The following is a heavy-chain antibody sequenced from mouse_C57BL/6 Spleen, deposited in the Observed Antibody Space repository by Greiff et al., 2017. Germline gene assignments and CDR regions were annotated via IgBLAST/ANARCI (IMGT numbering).Heavy chain of an antibody. D-gene: IGHD1-1*01. V-gene: IGHV5-4*01. J-gene: IGHJ4*01. CDR2: ISDGGSYT. Sequence: EVMLVESGGGLVKPGGSLKLSCAASGFTFSSYAMSWVRQTPEKRLEWVATISDGGSYTYYPDNVKGRFTISRDNAKNNLYLQMGHLKSEDTAMYYCARDNYGSRYYYAMDDWGQGTSVTVSS. CDR1: GFTFSSYA. CDR3: ARDNYGSRYYYAMDD.